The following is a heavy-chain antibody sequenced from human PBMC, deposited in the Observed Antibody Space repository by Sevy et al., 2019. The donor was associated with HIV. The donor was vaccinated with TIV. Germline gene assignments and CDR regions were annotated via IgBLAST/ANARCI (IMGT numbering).Heavy chain of an antibody. CDR2: ISSSGNTI. CDR1: GFTFSSYE. Sequence: GGSLRLSCEASGFTFSSYEMNWVRQAPGKGLEWVSSISSSGNTIYYADSVKGRFTISRDNAKNSLYLQMNSLRAEDTAVYYCANHASDYDSSGYLERDAFDIWGQGTMVTVSS. CDR3: ANHASDYDSSGYLERDAFDI. J-gene: IGHJ3*02. V-gene: IGHV3-48*03. D-gene: IGHD3-22*01.